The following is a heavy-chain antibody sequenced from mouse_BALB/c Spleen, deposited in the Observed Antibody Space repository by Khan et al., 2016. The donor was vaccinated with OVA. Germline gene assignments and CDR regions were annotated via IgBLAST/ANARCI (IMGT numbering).Heavy chain of an antibody. D-gene: IGHD2-14*01. J-gene: IGHJ3*01. CDR2: INPSNYYT. CDR3: GRGGAYHRADGWCAY. V-gene: IGHV1-4*01. CDR1: GYTFTTYT. Sequence: VQLQQSGAELARPGASVKMSCRASGYTFTTYTMHWIRQRPGKAPEWIGHINPSNYYTNYNQKFKDKAILIVDKSSSTAYMQLSSLTSEASAVYYGGRGGAYHRADGWCAYWGQGTLVTVAA.